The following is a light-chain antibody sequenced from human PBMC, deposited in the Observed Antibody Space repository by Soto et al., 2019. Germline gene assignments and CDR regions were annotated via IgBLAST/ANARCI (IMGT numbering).Light chain of an antibody. CDR2: EAS. V-gene: IGKV1-5*03. J-gene: IGKJ1*01. CDR1: QSINSW. Sequence: DIQMTRFPSTLSASVGDRVTITCRASQSINSWLAWYLQKPGKAPRLLIHEASSLQSGVPSRFSGSGSETEFTLTISGLQPDDFATYYCQQYHRYPITFGQGTKVEVK. CDR3: QQYHRYPIT.